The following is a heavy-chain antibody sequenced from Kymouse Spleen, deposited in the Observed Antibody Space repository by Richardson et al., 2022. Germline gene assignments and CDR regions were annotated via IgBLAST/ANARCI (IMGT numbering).Heavy chain of an antibody. CDR3: ARVYYGSGSWYYFDY. CDR1: GFTVSSNY. D-gene: IGHD3-10*01. Sequence: EVQLVESGGGLIQPGGSLRLSCAASGFTVSSNYMSWVRQAPGKGLEWVSVIYSGGSTYYADSVKGRFTISRDNSKNTLYLQMNSLRAEDTAVYYCARVYYGSGSWYYFDYWGQGTLVTVSS. J-gene: IGHJ4*02. V-gene: IGHV3-53*01. CDR2: IYSGGST.